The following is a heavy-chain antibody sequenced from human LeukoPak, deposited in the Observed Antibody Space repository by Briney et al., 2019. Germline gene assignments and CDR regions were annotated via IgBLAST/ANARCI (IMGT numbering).Heavy chain of an antibody. D-gene: IGHD3-9*01. J-gene: IGHJ4*02. CDR3: AKDVSRILTGARNYFDS. V-gene: IGHV3-30*02. CDR2: IRYDERNK. CDR1: GFIFSTYG. Sequence: GGSLRLSCAASGFIFSTYGIHWVRQAPGKGLEWVAFIRYDERNKYYSDSVKGRFTISRDNSKNTLYLQMNSLRAEDTAVYYCAKDVSRILTGARNYFDSWGQGTLVTVSS.